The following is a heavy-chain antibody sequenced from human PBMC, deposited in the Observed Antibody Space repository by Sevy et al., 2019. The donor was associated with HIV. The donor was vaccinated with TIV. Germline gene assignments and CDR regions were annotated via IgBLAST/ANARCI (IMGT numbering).Heavy chain of an antibody. CDR3: VGEGVGGYSYSLDC. CDR2: MKEDGSDK. CDR1: GFTFSVYW. D-gene: IGHD5-18*01. Sequence: GESLKISCAASGFTFSVYWMSWVRQAPGKGLEWVATMKEDGSDKDYVDSVKGRFTITRDNAKNSLYLQKNSLRTEDTAVYYCVGEGVGGYSYSLDCWGQGTLVTVSS. J-gene: IGHJ4*02. V-gene: IGHV3-7*01.